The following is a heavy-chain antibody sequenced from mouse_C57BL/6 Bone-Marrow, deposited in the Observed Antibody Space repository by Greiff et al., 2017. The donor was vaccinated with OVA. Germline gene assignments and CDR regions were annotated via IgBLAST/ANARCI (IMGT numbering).Heavy chain of an antibody. Sequence: LQESGAELARPGASVKLSCKASGYTFTSYGISWVKQRTGQGLEWIGEIYPRSGNTYYNEKFKGKATLTADKSSSTAYMELRSLTSEDSAVYFCARGLLGIYYYAMDYWGQGTSVTVSS. CDR3: ARGLLGIYYYAMDY. D-gene: IGHD2-13*01. CDR2: IYPRSGNT. V-gene: IGHV1-81*01. CDR1: GYTFTSYG. J-gene: IGHJ4*01.